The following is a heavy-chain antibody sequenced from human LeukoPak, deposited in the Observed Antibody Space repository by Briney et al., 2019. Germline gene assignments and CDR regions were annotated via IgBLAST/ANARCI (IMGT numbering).Heavy chain of an antibody. CDR3: ARVPMGASNYYYMDV. V-gene: IGHV4-31*03. D-gene: IGHD1-26*01. J-gene: IGHJ6*03. CDR1: GRSITRGGYY. CDR2: IYHSGST. Sequence: SETLSLTCTLSGRSITRGGYYWSWIRQHPGEGLEWIGHIYHSGSTYYNPSFKSRVTIPVDTSKNQFSLNLTSVSAADTAVYYCARVPMGASNYYYMDVWGKGTTATVSS.